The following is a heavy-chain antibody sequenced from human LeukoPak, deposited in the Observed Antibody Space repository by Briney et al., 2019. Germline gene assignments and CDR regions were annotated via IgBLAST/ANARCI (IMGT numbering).Heavy chain of an antibody. V-gene: IGHV4-30-4*01. Sequence: SETLSLTCTVSGGSISSGDYYWRWIRQPPGKGLEWIGYIYYSGSTYYNPSLKSRVTISVDTSKNQFSLKLSSVTAADTAVYYCAREEATMVRGVIYYWGQGTLVTVSS. CDR2: IYYSGST. CDR3: AREEATMVRGVIYY. D-gene: IGHD3-10*01. CDR1: GGSISSGDYY. J-gene: IGHJ4*02.